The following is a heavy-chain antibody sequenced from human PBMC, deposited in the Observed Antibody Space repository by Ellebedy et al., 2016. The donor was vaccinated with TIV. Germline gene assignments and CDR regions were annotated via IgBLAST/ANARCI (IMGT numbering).Heavy chain of an antibody. J-gene: IGHJ5*02. V-gene: IGHV3-7*01. CDR1: GFSFRSYW. Sequence: PGGSLRLSCEASGFSFRSYWMSWVRQAPGKGLEWVANIYQDGGDQHYVDSVKGRFTISRDNTKNSMFLQMNSLRAEDTGMYYCARRGSYGDYSVQVNSWFDLWGQGTLVTV. D-gene: IGHD4-17*01. CDR3: ARRGSYGDYSVQVNSWFDL. CDR2: IYQDGGDQ.